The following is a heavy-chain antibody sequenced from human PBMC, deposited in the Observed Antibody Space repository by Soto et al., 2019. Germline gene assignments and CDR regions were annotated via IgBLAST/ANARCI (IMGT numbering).Heavy chain of an antibody. D-gene: IGHD3-22*01. Sequence: ASVKVSCKASGYTFTSYGISWVRQAPGQGLEWMGWISAYNGNINYAQKLQGRVTMTTDTSTSTAYMELRSLRSDDTAVYYCARAYYYDSSGPLTFDIWGQGTMVTVS. V-gene: IGHV1-18*01. CDR3: ARAYYYDSSGPLTFDI. CDR2: ISAYNGNI. J-gene: IGHJ3*02. CDR1: GYTFTSYG.